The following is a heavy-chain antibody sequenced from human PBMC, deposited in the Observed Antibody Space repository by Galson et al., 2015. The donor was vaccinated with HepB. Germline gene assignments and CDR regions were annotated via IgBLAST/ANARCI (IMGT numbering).Heavy chain of an antibody. V-gene: IGHV4-59*08. CDR1: DDSIRSHS. J-gene: IGHJ4*02. CDR2: IFSTGSS. D-gene: IGHD3-3*01. CDR3: VRCCNFWSGYYGE. Sequence: ETLSLTCTVSDDSIRSHSWTWIRQPPGKGLEYIGYIFSTGSSNYNPSLKSRVTMSVDTSKNQFSLKLRSVTAADTAVYYCVRCCNFWSGYYGEWGQGILVTVSS.